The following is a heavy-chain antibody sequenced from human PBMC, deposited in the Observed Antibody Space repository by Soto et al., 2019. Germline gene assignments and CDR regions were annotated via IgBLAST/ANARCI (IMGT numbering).Heavy chain of an antibody. V-gene: IGHV3-30-3*01. CDR2: ISYDGSNK. CDR3: AADLGSQGYSYELGYQYYYYGMDV. D-gene: IGHD5-18*01. J-gene: IGHJ6*02. Sequence: GWSLRLSWAASGFTFSSYAMHWVRQAPGKGLEWVAVISYDGSNKYYADSVKGRFTISRDNSKNTLYLQMNSLRAEDTAVYYCAADLGSQGYSYELGYQYYYYGMDVWGQGTTVTVS. CDR1: GFTFSSYA.